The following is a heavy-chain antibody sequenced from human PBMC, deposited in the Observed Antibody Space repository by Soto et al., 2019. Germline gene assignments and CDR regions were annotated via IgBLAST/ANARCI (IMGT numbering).Heavy chain of an antibody. Sequence: QVQLQESGPGLVKPSQTLSLTCTVSGGSISSGGYYWSWIRQHPGKGLEWIGYIYYSGSTYYNPSLKSRVTISVDTSKKQFSLKLSSVTAADTAVYYCARGREGAMVRGVWSYNWFDPWGQGTLVTVSS. CDR1: GGSISSGGYY. CDR3: ARGREGAMVRGVWSYNWFDP. J-gene: IGHJ5*02. D-gene: IGHD3-10*01. V-gene: IGHV4-31*03. CDR2: IYYSGST.